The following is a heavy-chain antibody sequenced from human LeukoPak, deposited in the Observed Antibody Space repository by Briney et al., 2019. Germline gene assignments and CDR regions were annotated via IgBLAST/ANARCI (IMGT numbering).Heavy chain of an antibody. D-gene: IGHD4-23*01. J-gene: IGHJ4*02. CDR1: GFTFDDYA. CDR2: ISWNSGSI. V-gene: IGHV3-9*01. CDR3: AKDIDGGKAKDY. Sequence: GRSLRLSCAASGFTFDDYAMHWVRQAPGKGLEWVSGISWNSGSIGYADSVKGRFTISRDNAKNSLYLQMNSLRAEDTALYYCAKDIDGGKAKDYWGQGTLVTVSS.